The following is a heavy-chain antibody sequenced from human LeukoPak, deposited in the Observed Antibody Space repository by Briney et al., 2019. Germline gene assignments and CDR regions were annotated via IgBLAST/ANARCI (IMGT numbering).Heavy chain of an antibody. Sequence: SETLSLTCAVYGGSFSGYYWSWIRQPPGKGLEWIGEINHSGSTNYNPSLKSRVTISVDTSKNQFSPKLSSVTAADTAVYYCASCSSSWYGYWGQGTLVTVSS. CDR1: GGSFSGYY. V-gene: IGHV4-34*01. CDR2: INHSGST. J-gene: IGHJ4*02. CDR3: ASCSSSWYGY. D-gene: IGHD6-13*01.